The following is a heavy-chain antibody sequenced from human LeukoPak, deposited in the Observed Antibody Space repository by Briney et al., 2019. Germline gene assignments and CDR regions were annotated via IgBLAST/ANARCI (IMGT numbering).Heavy chain of an antibody. CDR1: GGSISSGDYY. J-gene: IGHJ4*02. V-gene: IGHV4-30-4*01. CDR2: IYYSGST. CDR3: ARDGPDILTGYYFFDY. Sequence: SQTLSLTCTVSGGSISSGDYYWSWIRQPPGKGLEWIGYIYYSGSTYYNPFLKSRVTISVDTSKNQFSLKLSSVTAADTAVYYCARDGPDILTGYYFFDYWGQGTLVTVSS. D-gene: IGHD3-9*01.